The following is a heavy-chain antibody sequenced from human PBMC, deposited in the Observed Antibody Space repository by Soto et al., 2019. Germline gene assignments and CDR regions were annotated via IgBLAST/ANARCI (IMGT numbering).Heavy chain of an antibody. D-gene: IGHD3-22*01. V-gene: IGHV3-7*01. J-gene: IGHJ4*02. Sequence: GGSLRLSCAASGFTFNSYYMTWVRQAPGRGLEWVANIRQDGSDKYYVGSVKGRFTISRDNAKNSLYLQMNSLRAEDTAVYYCAKDRGYLTFDFWGQGTLVTVSS. CDR2: IRQDGSDK. CDR3: AKDRGYLTFDF. CDR1: GFTFNSYY.